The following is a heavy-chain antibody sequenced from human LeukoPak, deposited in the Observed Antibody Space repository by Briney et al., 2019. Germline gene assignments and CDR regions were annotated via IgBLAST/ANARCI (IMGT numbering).Heavy chain of an antibody. Sequence: AGGSLRLSCAASGFTFSSYAMSWVRQAPGKGLEWVSAISGSGGSTYYADSVKGRFTISRDNSKNTLYLQMNSLRAEDTAVYYCAKVGDGYNLRTKIFDYWGQGTLVTVSS. J-gene: IGHJ4*02. D-gene: IGHD5-24*01. CDR1: GFTFSSYA. CDR3: AKVGDGYNLRTKIFDY. CDR2: ISGSGGST. V-gene: IGHV3-23*01.